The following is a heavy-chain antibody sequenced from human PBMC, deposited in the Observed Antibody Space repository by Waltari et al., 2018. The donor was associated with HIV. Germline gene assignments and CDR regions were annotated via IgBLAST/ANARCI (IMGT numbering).Heavy chain of an antibody. J-gene: IGHJ4*02. CDR3: ARVATVTTPFDY. D-gene: IGHD4-17*01. CDR2: ITPNSGGT. Sequence: QVQLVQSGAEVKKPGASVKVSCKASGYTFTGYDIPWVRQAPGQGLEWMGRITPNSGGTNYAHKFQGRVTITRDTSISTAYMELSSLRSDDTAVYYCARVATVTTPFDYWGQGTLVTVSS. CDR1: GYTFTGYD. V-gene: IGHV1-2*06.